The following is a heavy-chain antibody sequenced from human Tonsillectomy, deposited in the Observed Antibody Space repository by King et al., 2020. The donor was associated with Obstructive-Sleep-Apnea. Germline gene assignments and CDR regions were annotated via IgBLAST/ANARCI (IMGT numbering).Heavy chain of an antibody. CDR1: GFTVSSNY. J-gene: IGHJ2*01. Sequence: QLVQSGGGLVQPGESLRLSCAASGFTVSSNYMSWVRQAPGKGLQWVSIIYSGGSTYYADSVKGRFTISRDNSKNTLYLQMNSLRAEDTAVYYWASLSGWYNGRYFDLWGRGTLVTVSS. CDR3: ASLSGWYNGRYFDL. CDR2: IYSGGST. V-gene: IGHV3-66*01. D-gene: IGHD6-19*01.